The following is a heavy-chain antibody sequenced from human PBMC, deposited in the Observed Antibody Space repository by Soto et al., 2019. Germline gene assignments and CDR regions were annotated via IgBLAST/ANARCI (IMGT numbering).Heavy chain of an antibody. D-gene: IGHD3-22*01. CDR1: GDSISSSNYY. Sequence: SETLSLTCTVSGDSISSSNYYWGWIRQPPGMGLEWIASIYYSGRIYYNPSLQSRVTISVDTSKNQFSLKLSSVTAADTAVYHCARLRYYDSSGYEYYFDYWGQGTLVTVSS. CDR2: IYYSGRI. J-gene: IGHJ4*02. CDR3: ARLRYYDSSGYEYYFDY. V-gene: IGHV4-39*01.